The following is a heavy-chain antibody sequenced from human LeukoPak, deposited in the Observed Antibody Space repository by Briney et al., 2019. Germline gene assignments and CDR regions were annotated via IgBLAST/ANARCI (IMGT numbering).Heavy chain of an antibody. Sequence: GGSLRLSCAASGFTVSSNYMSWVRQAPGKGLEWVSLIYSGGNTYYADSVKGRFTISRDNSKKTLYLQMNSLRAEDTAVYYCAKGGVDTAMVRFFYMDVWGKGTTVTVSS. CDR1: GFTVSSNY. D-gene: IGHD5-18*01. V-gene: IGHV3-66*01. CDR2: IYSGGNT. CDR3: AKGGVDTAMVRFFYMDV. J-gene: IGHJ6*03.